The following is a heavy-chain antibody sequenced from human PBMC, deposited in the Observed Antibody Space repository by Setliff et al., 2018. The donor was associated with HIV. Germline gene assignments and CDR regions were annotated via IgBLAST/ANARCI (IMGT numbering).Heavy chain of an antibody. CDR2: ISAYSGNT. Sequence: ASVKVSCKASGYTFTSYGISWVRQVPGQGLEWMGWISAYSGNTNYAQKLQGRVTMTTDTSTSTAYMELRSLRSDDTAVYYCARVAWYYSFWSGLGDAFDIWGQGTMVTVSS. CDR3: ARVAWYYSFWSGLGDAFDI. CDR1: GYTFTSYG. D-gene: IGHD3-3*01. V-gene: IGHV1-18*01. J-gene: IGHJ3*02.